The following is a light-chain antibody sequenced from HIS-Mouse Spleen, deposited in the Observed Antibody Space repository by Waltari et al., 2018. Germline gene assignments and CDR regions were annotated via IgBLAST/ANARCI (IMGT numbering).Light chain of an antibody. CDR1: SSDVGSYNL. CDR3: CSYAGSSTWV. V-gene: IGLV2-23*01. CDR2: AGS. J-gene: IGLJ3*02. Sequence: QSALTQPASVSGSPGQSITISCTGTSSDVGSYNLVSWYQQHPGKAPKPSIYAGSQRPSGVSNLFSGSQSGNTASLTISGLRAEDEADYYCCSYAGSSTWVFGGGTKLTVL.